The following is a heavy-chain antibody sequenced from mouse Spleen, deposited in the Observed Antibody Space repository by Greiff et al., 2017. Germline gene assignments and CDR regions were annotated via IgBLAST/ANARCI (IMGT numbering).Heavy chain of an antibody. CDR2: IDPSDSYT. J-gene: IGHJ2*01. CDR1: GYTFTSYW. CDR3: ARGLRVFDY. V-gene: IGHV1-50*01. Sequence: VQLQQPGAELVKPGASVKLSCKASGYTFTSYWMQWVKQRPGQGLEWIGEIDPSDSYTNYNQKFKGKATLTVDTSSSTAYMQLSSLTSEDSAVYYCARGLRVFDYWGQGTTLTVSS. D-gene: IGHD2-4*01.